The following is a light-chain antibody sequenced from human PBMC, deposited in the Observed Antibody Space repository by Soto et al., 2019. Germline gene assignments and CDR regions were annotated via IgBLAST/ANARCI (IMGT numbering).Light chain of an antibody. Sequence: EIVLTQSPGTLSLSPGESATLSCRASQRVASSHIAWYRQKPGQAPWLRIYGAYNRATGIPDRFSGSGSGRDFTLTISRLEAEASAVYYCEDDGSSPQYTFGQRTKLKSK. CDR2: GAY. CDR1: QRVASSH. CDR3: EDDGSSPQYT. V-gene: IGKV3-20*01. J-gene: IGKJ2*01.